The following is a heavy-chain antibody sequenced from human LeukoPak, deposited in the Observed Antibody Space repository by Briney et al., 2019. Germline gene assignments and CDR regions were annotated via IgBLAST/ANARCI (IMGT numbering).Heavy chain of an antibody. Sequence: ASVKVSCKTSGFTFTAYYIHWVRQAPGQGLEWMGWINPNTGGTNYAQKFQGRVTMTRDTSISTAYMELSRLRSDDTAIYYCASGNSVDYWGQGTLVTVS. J-gene: IGHJ4*02. CDR2: INPNTGGT. CDR1: GFTFTAYY. V-gene: IGHV1-2*02. CDR3: ASGNSVDY. D-gene: IGHD4-23*01.